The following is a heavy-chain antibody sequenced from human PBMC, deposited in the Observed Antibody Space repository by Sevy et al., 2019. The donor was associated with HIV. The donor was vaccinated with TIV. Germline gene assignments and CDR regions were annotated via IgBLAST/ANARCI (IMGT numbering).Heavy chain of an antibody. J-gene: IGHJ4*02. CDR3: ARGDRLTDSSGSTLDY. Sequence: GGSLRLSCTASGFTFSSYDMNWVRQAPGKGLEWVSKISSSGSSIYYADSVKGRFTISRDNTENSLYLQMNSLRAEDTAVYYCARGDRLTDSSGSTLDYWGQGTLVTVSS. V-gene: IGHV3-48*03. CDR1: GFTFSSYD. CDR2: ISSSGSSI. D-gene: IGHD3-22*01.